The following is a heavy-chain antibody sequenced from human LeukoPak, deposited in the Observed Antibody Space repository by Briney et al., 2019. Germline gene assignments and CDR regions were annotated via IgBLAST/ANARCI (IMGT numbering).Heavy chain of an antibody. V-gene: IGHV1-2*02. J-gene: IGHJ5*02. CDR2: INPNSGGT. D-gene: IGHD1-26*01. CDR1: GYTFTGYY. CDR3: ASTPTYSGSYLFDP. Sequence: GASVKVSCKASGYTFTGYYMHWVRQAPGQGLEWMGWINPNSGGTNYAQKFQGRVTMTRDTSISTAYMELSRLRSDDTAVYYCASTPTYSGSYLFDPWGQGTLVTVSS.